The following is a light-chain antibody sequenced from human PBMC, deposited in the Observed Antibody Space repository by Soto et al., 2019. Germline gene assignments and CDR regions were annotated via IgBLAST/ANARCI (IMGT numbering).Light chain of an antibody. V-gene: IGLV1-40*01. CDR1: YCNIGACYE. Sequence: QSVLTQPPSVSGAPGQRVTISCTGSYCNIGACYEVHWYQQIPGTAPKLLISDDNNRPSGVPDRFFGSKSGNSASLPIIGLRAEDEADYYCPSYDSSMSGSGVFGGGTKVTVL. J-gene: IGLJ3*02. CDR3: PSYDSSMSGSGV. CDR2: DDN.